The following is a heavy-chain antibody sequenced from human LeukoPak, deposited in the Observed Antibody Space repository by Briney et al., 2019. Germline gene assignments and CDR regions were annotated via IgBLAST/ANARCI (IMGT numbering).Heavy chain of an antibody. V-gene: IGHV4-59*01. CDR1: GGSISSYY. D-gene: IGHD2-8*02. J-gene: IGHJ4*02. Sequence: SETLSLTCTVSGGSISSYYWSWIRQPPGKGLEWIGYIYYSGSTNYNPSLKSRVTISVDTSKNQLSLKLSSVTAADTAVYYCAREHNTVQDYWGQGTLVTVSS. CDR2: IYYSGST. CDR3: AREHNTVQDY.